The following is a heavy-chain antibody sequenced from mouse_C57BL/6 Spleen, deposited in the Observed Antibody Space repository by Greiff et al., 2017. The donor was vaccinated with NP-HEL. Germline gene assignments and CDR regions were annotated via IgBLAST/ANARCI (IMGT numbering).Heavy chain of an antibody. CDR3: TTRLGLRRDYAMDY. V-gene: IGHV14-1*01. D-gene: IGHD2-4*01. Sequence: EVQLQQSGAELVRPGASVKLSCTASGFNITDYYMHWVKQRPEQGLEWIGRIDPEDGDTEYAPKFQGKATMTADTSSNTAYLQLSSLTSEDTAVYYCTTRLGLRRDYAMDYWGQGTSVTVSS. CDR1: GFNITDYY. CDR2: IDPEDGDT. J-gene: IGHJ4*01.